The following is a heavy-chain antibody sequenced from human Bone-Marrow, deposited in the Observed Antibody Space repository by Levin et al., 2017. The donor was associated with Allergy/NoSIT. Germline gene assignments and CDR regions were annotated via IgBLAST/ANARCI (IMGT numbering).Heavy chain of an antibody. J-gene: IGHJ4*02. V-gene: IGHV4-31*03. CDR3: ARLVGYSFDY. Sequence: SETLSLTCTVSGGSISSAGYHWTWLRQYPGKGLEWIGYVSYRGSTYFNPSLKSRLAMSIDTSEQHFSLNLTSLSAADTAIYYCARLVGYSFDYWGQGALVTVSS. CDR1: GGSISSAGYH. D-gene: IGHD2-8*02. CDR2: VSYRGST.